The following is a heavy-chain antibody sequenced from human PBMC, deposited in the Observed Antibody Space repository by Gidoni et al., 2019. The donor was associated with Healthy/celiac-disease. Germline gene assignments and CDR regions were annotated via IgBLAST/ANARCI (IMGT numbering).Heavy chain of an antibody. J-gene: IGHJ5*02. V-gene: IGHV4-39*01. CDR1: GGSISSSSYY. D-gene: IGHD6-13*01. Sequence: QLQLQESGPGLVKLSETLSLTCTVSGGSISSSSYYWGWIRQPPGKGLEWIGSIYYSGSTYYNPSLKSRVTISVDTSKNQFSLKLSSVTAADTAVYYCARHRGIAAAGTRWFDPWGQGTLVTVSS. CDR3: ARHRGIAAAGTRWFDP. CDR2: IYYSGST.